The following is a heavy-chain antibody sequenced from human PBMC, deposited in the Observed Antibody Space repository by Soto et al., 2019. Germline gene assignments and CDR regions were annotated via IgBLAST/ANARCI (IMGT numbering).Heavy chain of an antibody. CDR2: IYYSGST. CDR3: ARAGGYCSGGSCYTKFDY. J-gene: IGHJ4*02. D-gene: IGHD2-15*01. Sequence: SETLSLTCTVSGGSISSYYLSWIRQPPGKGLEWIGYIYYSGSTNYNPSLKSRVTISVDTSKNQFSLKLSPVTAADTAVYYCARAGGYCSGGSCYTKFDYWGQGTLVTVSS. CDR1: GGSISSYY. V-gene: IGHV4-59*01.